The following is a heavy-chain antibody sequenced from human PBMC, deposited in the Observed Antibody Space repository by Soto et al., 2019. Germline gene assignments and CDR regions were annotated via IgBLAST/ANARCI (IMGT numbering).Heavy chain of an antibody. D-gene: IGHD5-12*01. J-gene: IGHJ4*02. CDR2: IISIFGTP. CDR1: GGSFNSYV. V-gene: IGHV1-69*12. CDR3: ARDLGSGYDPGDY. Sequence: QVQLVQSGAEVKKPGSSVKVSCKASGGSFNSYVFNWVRQAPGQGLEWMGGIISIFGTPNYGQKFQGRVTITADESTSTRFMELSSLTPEDTAIYYCARDLGSGYDPGDYWGQGTLVTVSS.